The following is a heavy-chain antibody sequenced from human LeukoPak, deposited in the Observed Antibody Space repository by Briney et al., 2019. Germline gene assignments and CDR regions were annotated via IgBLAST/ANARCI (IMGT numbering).Heavy chain of an antibody. CDR2: ISSGSDTI. D-gene: IGHD2-2*01. Sequence: GGSLRLSCAASGFTFSAYAMSWVRQAPGKGLEWVSAISSGSDTIYYGDSVKGRFTISRDNPKNTLYLQMNSLRAEDTALYYCARDYCSSTSCYDYWGQGTMVTASS. J-gene: IGHJ4*02. CDR1: GFTFSAYA. CDR3: ARDYCSSTSCYDY. V-gene: IGHV3-23*01.